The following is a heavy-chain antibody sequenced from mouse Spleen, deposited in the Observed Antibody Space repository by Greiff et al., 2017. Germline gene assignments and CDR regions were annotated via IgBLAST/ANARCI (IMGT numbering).Heavy chain of an antibody. D-gene: IGHD1-1*01. CDR3: ARRDYYDGSYSYAMDY. CDR2: ISSGSSTI. Sequence: EVHLVESGGGLVKPGGSLKLSCAASGFTFSDYGMHWVRQAPEKGLEWVAYISSGSSTIYYADTVKGRFTISRDNAKNTLFLQMTSLRSEDTAMYYCARRDYYDGSYSYAMDYWGQGTSVTVSS. CDR1: GFTFSDYG. J-gene: IGHJ4*01. V-gene: IGHV5-17*01.